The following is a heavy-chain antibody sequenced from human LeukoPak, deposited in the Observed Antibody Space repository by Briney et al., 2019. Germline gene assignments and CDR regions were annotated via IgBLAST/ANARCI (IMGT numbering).Heavy chain of an antibody. CDR3: ARGPPTYCSGGSCYALSYYYMDV. Sequence: GGSLRLSCAASGFTFSTYAMTWVRQAPGKGLEWLSYISGNGGVIQYADSVKGRFTISRDNAKNLLYLQMNSLRAEDTAVYYCARGPPTYCSGGSCYALSYYYMDVWGKGTTVTVSS. CDR1: GFTFSTYA. CDR2: ISGNGGVI. V-gene: IGHV3-48*04. D-gene: IGHD2-15*01. J-gene: IGHJ6*03.